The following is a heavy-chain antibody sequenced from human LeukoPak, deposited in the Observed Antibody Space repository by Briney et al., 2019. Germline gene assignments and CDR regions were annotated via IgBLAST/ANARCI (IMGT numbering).Heavy chain of an antibody. CDR3: AAWGLHNY. CDR2: INLGGSAK. V-gene: IGHV3-7*01. Sequence: GGSLRLSCAASGFSFSNSWMNWVRQAPGKGPEWVANINLGGSAKLYVDSVKGRCTISRDNAKNSLYLQMNSLRVEDTAVYYCAAWGLHNYWGQGTLVTVSS. J-gene: IGHJ4*02. CDR1: GFSFSNSW. D-gene: IGHD7-27*01.